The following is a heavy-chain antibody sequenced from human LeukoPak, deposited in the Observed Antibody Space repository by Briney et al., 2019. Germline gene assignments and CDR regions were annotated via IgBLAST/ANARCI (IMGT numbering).Heavy chain of an antibody. CDR3: ARGRRRYSYGSGNWFDP. CDR2: ISYDGSNK. D-gene: IGHD3-10*01. CDR1: GFTFSSYA. V-gene: IGHV3-30-3*01. J-gene: IGHJ5*02. Sequence: GGPLRLSCAASGFTFSSYAMHWVRQAPGKGLEWVAVISYDGSNKYYADSVKGRFTISRDNSKDTLYQQMNSLRAEDTAVYYCARGRRRYSYGSGNWFDPWGQGTLVTVSS.